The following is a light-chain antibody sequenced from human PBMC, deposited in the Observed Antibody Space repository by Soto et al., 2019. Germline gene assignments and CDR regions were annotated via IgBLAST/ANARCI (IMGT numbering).Light chain of an antibody. CDR1: QSLLQTDGYTY. J-gene: IGKJ4*01. V-gene: IGKV4-1*01. CDR2: WAS. Sequence: VLTPSPLSLPVTHGEPASVSCRSSQSLLQTDGYTYLAWYQQKPGQPPKLLIYWASTRESGVPDRFSGSGSGTDFTLTISSLQAEDVAVYYCQQYYNSPLTFGGGTKVDIK. CDR3: QQYYNSPLT.